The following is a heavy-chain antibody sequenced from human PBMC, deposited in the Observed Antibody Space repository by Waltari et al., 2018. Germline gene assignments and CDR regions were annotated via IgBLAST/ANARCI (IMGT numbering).Heavy chain of an antibody. CDR1: GGTFSSYA. CDR2: IIPILGIA. D-gene: IGHD2-15*01. Sequence: QVQLVQSGAEVKKPGSSVKVSCKASGGTFSSYAISWVRQAPRQGLEWMGGIIPILGIANYAQKFQGRVTITADESTSTAYMELSSLRSEDTAVYYCARGPVVAATLGYFDYWGQGTLVTVSS. V-gene: IGHV1-69*04. CDR3: ARGPVVAATLGYFDY. J-gene: IGHJ4*02.